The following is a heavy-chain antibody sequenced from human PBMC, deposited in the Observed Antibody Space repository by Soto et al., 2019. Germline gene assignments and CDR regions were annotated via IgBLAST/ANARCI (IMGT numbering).Heavy chain of an antibody. D-gene: IGHD3-3*01. J-gene: IGHJ5*02. CDR1: GYTFTSYG. V-gene: IGHV1-18*04. CDR3: ARSPNYDFWSGYYSGMIGFDP. CDR2: ISAYNGNT. Sequence: GASVKVSCKASGYTFTSYGISWVRQAPGQGLEWMGWISAYNGNTNYAQKLQGRVTMTTDTSTSTAYMELRSLRSDDTAVYYCARSPNYDFWSGYYSGMIGFDPWGQGTLVTVSS.